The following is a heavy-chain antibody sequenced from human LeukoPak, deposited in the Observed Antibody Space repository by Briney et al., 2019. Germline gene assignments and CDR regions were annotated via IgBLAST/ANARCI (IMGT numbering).Heavy chain of an antibody. CDR2: IYTSGST. CDR3: ARDDYTSINY. CDR1: GGSISSGSYY. V-gene: IGHV4-61*02. D-gene: IGHD4-11*01. J-gene: IGHJ4*02. Sequence: SETLSLTCTVSGGSISSGSYYWSWIRQPAGKGLEWIGRIYTSGSTNYNPSLKSRVTISVDTPKNQFSLKLSSVTAADTAVYYCARDDYTSINYWGQGTLVTVSS.